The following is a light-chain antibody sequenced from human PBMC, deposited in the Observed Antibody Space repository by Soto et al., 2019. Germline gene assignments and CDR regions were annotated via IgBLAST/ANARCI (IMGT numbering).Light chain of an antibody. V-gene: IGKV3-20*01. Sequence: TQSPGTQSLSPGEGATLSCRASQSVGSTYLGWFQQKPGQAPRLLIYGASTRATGIPDRFSGSGSGTDFTLTISRLEAEDFAVYYCQQSGSSPRRFGQGTMVDI. CDR3: QQSGSSPRR. CDR2: GAS. J-gene: IGKJ1*01. CDR1: QSVGSTY.